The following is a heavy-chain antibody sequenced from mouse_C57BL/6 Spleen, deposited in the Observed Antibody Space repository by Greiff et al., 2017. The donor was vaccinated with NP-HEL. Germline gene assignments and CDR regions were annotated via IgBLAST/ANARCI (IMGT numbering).Heavy chain of an antibody. J-gene: IGHJ4*01. CDR3: ARAFHAMDY. CDR1: GYSITSGYY. Sequence: EVKLVESGPGLVKPSQSLSLTCSVTGYSITSGYYWNWIRQFPGNKLEWMGYISYDGSNNYNPSLKNRISITRDTSKNQFFLKLNSVTTEDTATYYCARAFHAMDYWGQGTSVTVSS. CDR2: ISYDGSN. V-gene: IGHV3-6*01.